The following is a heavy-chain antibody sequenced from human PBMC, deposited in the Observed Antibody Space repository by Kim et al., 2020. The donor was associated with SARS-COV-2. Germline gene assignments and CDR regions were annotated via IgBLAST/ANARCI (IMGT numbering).Heavy chain of an antibody. CDR2: MNEDGSII. D-gene: IGHD3-16*01. J-gene: IGHJ4*02. CDR3: AKDFGGSSDS. CDR1: AFTFSTYW. V-gene: IGHV3-74*01. Sequence: GGSLRLSCAASAFTFSTYWMHWVRQAPGKGLVWVSRMNEDGSIINHADSVRGRFTISRDDATNTLYLQMNSLRPDDTAIYYCAKDFGGSSDSWGQGTLVT.